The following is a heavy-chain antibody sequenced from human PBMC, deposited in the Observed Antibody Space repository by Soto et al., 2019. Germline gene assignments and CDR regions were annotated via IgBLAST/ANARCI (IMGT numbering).Heavy chain of an antibody. J-gene: IGHJ4*02. CDR1: GGTFASYA. D-gene: IGHD3-22*01. CDR3: ASSFNYYDSSGSLPNYFDY. Sequence: GASVKVSCKASGGTFASYAISWVRQAPGQGLEWMGGIIPLFGTANYAQKFQGRVTITADKSTSTAYMELSSLRSEDTAVYYCASSFNYYDSSGSLPNYFDYWGQGTLVTVSS. CDR2: IIPLFGTA. V-gene: IGHV1-69*06.